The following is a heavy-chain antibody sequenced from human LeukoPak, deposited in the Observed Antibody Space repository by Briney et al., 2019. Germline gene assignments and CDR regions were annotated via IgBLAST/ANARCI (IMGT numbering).Heavy chain of an antibody. CDR3: AREEFGELFLNY. CDR1: GYTFTSYG. CDR2: ISAYNGNT. V-gene: IGHV1-18*01. Sequence: ASVKVSCKASGYTFTSYGISCVRQAPGQGLEWMGWISAYNGNTNYAQKLQGRVTMTTDTSTSTAYMGLRSLRSDDTAVYYCAREEFGELFLNYWGQGTLVTVSS. J-gene: IGHJ4*02. D-gene: IGHD3-10*01.